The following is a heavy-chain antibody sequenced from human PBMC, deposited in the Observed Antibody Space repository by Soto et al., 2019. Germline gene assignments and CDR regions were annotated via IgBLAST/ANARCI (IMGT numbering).Heavy chain of an antibody. V-gene: IGHV3-30*18. CDR2: ISYDGSNK. Sequence: PGGSLRLSCAASGFTFSSYGVHWVRQAPGKGLEWVAVISYDGSNKYYADSVKGRFTISRDNSKNTLYLQMNSLRAEDTAVYYCAKDQSGYYGSYYYNGMDAWGQGTTVTVSS. CDR1: GFTFSSYG. J-gene: IGHJ6*02. CDR3: AKDQSGYYGSYYYNGMDA. D-gene: IGHD3-3*01.